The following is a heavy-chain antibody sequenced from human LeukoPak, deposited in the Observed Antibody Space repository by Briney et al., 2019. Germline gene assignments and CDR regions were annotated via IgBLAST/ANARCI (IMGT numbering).Heavy chain of an antibody. J-gene: IGHJ5*02. CDR2: IIPIFGTE. Sequence: ASVKVSCLACGCTFSSYAIRWVRQAPAQGLEWMGGIIPIFGTEKYPHKLQGRVTITTDESTSTACMELRRLRSEDTAVYYCAREEVGAILTNDLGWFDPWGQGTLVTVSS. D-gene: IGHD1-26*01. CDR1: GCTFSSYA. CDR3: AREEVGAILTNDLGWFDP. V-gene: IGHV1-69*05.